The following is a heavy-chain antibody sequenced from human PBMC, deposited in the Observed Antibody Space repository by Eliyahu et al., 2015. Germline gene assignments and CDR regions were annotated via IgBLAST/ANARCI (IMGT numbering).Heavy chain of an antibody. D-gene: IGHD3-16*01. J-gene: IGHJ4*02. Sequence: EVQLVESGGGLVQPGGSLRLSCAASGFXFSSYAMSWVRQAPGKGLEWVSAISGSGGRTYYADSVKGRFTISRDNSKNTLYLQMNSLRAEDTAVYYCAKDVSGLWVFDYWGQGTLVTVSS. CDR3: AKDVSGLWVFDY. CDR2: ISGSGGRT. V-gene: IGHV3-23*04. CDR1: GFXFSSYA.